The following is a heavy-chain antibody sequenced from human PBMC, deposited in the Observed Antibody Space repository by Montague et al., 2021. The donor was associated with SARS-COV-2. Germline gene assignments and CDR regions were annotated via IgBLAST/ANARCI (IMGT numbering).Heavy chain of an antibody. CDR1: GGSISSTTSN. J-gene: IGHJ5*02. V-gene: IGHV4-39*01. D-gene: IGHD5-12*01. Sequence: SETLSLTCTGSGGSISSTTSNWIWSPQPPGKVPEGIGSIYSTANNYYTPSLKTRVTIYVDTSKNQFSLRLRSATAAGTAAYYCARERLRYGWFDPWGQGTLVTVSS. CDR3: ARERLRYGWFDP. CDR2: IYSTANN.